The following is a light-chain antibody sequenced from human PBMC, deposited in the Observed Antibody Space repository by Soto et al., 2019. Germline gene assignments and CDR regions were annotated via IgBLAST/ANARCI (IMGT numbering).Light chain of an antibody. CDR2: AAS. CDR3: QQYSESPRT. V-gene: IGKV3-20*01. Sequence: TITCRASQTVTSAYMAWYQQKPGQAPNLLIYAASTRAVGIPDRFSASGSGTDFTLTISRLEPEDFAVYYCQQYSESPRTFGQGTKVDIK. J-gene: IGKJ1*01. CDR1: QTVTSAY.